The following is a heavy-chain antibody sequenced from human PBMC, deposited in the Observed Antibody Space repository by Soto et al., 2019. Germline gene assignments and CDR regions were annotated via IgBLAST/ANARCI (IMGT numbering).Heavy chain of an antibody. J-gene: IGHJ4*02. V-gene: IGHV3-23*01. CDR2: VRGRGIIT. D-gene: IGHD2-21*02. CDR3: AKDSRPVPYCGDDCYRDF. CDR1: GFIFSDYA. Sequence: EVQLLESGGGLVQPGGSLRLSCAASGFIFSDYAMSWVRQAPGKGLEWISSVRGRGIITYYAGSVKGRFTIARDNFKNTRYLQMSSLRAEDTAMYYCAKDSRPVPYCGDDCYRDFWGQGTLVTVSS.